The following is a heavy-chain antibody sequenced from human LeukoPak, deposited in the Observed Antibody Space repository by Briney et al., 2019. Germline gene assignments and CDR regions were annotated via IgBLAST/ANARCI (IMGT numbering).Heavy chain of an antibody. CDR1: GFTFSSYA. V-gene: IGHV3-23*01. CDR3: TREGRYCSSTSCYVCLDF. J-gene: IGHJ4*02. Sequence: PGGSLRLSCAASGFTFSSYAMSWVRQAPGKGLEWVSAISGSGGSTYYADSVKGRFTISRDNSKNTLYLQMNSLKTEDTAVYYCTREGRYCSSTSCYVCLDFWGQGTLVTVSS. CDR2: ISGSGGST. D-gene: IGHD2-2*01.